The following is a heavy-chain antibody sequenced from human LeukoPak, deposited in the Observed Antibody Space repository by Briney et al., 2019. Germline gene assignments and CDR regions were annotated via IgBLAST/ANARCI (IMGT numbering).Heavy chain of an antibody. V-gene: IGHV3-73*01. CDR3: TRHQLYCSSTSCYLGDY. CDR1: GFIFSDHN. D-gene: IGHD2-2*01. Sequence: GGSLRLSCAASGFIFSDHNMHWVRQASGKGLEWVGRIRSKANSYATAYAASVKGRFTISRDDSKNTAYLQMNSLKTEDTAVYYCTRHQLYCSSTSCYLGDYWGQGTLVTVSS. CDR2: IRSKANSYAT. J-gene: IGHJ4*02.